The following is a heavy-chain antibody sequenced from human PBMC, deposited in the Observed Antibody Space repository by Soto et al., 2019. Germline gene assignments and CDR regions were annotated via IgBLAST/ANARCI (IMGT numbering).Heavy chain of an antibody. J-gene: IGHJ6*02. V-gene: IGHV1-18*01. CDR2: ISAYNGNT. CDR1: GYTFTSYG. Sequence: ASVKVSCKASGYTFTSYGISWVRQAPGQGLEWMGWISAYNGNTNYAQKLQGRVTMTTDTSTSTAYIELRSLRSDDTAVYYFAMARIAAAGTALRDYYYGMDVWGQGTTVTVSS. D-gene: IGHD6-13*01. CDR3: AMARIAAAGTALRDYYYGMDV.